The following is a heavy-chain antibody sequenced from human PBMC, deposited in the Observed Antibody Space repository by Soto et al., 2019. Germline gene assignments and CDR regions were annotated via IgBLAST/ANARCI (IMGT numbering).Heavy chain of an antibody. V-gene: IGHV3-48*02. J-gene: IGHJ4*02. D-gene: IGHD2-15*01. CDR3: ARGMGYYCSGGSCPEVVFDY. CDR2: ISGTSSTI. CDR1: GFTFSTYS. Sequence: EVQLVESGGGLVQPGGSLRLSCAASGFTFSTYSMNWVRQAPGKGLEWISYISGTSSTIYYADSVKGRFTISRDNAKNSLYLQMNSLRDEDTALYYCARGMGYYCSGGSCPEVVFDYWGQGTLGTVSS.